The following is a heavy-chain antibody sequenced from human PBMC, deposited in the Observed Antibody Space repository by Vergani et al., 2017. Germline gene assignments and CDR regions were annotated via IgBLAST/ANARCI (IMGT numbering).Heavy chain of an antibody. CDR2: ISGSGGST. Sequence: EVQLVESGGGLVQPGGSLRLSCAASGFTFSSYAMSWVRQAPGKGLEWVSAISGSGGSTYYADSVKGRFTISRDNSKNTLYLQMNSLRAEDTAVYYCAKFGNPLGGWVVDYFDYWGQGTLVTVSS. V-gene: IGHV3-23*04. J-gene: IGHJ4*02. CDR3: AKFGNPLGGWVVDYFDY. D-gene: IGHD1-14*01. CDR1: GFTFSSYA.